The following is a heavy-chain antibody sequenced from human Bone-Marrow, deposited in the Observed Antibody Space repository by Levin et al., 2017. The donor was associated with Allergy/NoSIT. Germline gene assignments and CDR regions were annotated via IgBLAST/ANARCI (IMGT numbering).Heavy chain of an antibody. D-gene: IGHD2-15*01. J-gene: IGHJ4*02. CDR3: AKGPRVVAAAKAPGCFDY. Sequence: GGSLRLSCAASGFTFSSYGMHWVRQAPGKGLEWVAVISYDGSNKYYADSVKGRFTISRDNSKNTLYLQMNSLRAEDTAVYYCAKGPRVVAAAKAPGCFDYWGQGTLVTVSS. CDR2: ISYDGSNK. CDR1: GFTFSSYG. V-gene: IGHV3-30*18.